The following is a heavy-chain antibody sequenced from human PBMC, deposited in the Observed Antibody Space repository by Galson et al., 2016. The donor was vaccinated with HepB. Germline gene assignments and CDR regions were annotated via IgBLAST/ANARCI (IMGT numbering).Heavy chain of an antibody. D-gene: IGHD3-22*01. Sequence: SVKVSCKASGYTFTSFGISWVRQAPGQGLEWMGWISTYRGNTKYAQRLQGRVTMTTDTSTSTAYMELRSLRSDDTAVYYCARGLAYDSDGYYFADNWFDPWGQGTLVTVSS. CDR2: ISTYRGNT. CDR3: ARGLAYDSDGYYFADNWFDP. J-gene: IGHJ5*02. V-gene: IGHV1-18*01. CDR1: GYTFTSFG.